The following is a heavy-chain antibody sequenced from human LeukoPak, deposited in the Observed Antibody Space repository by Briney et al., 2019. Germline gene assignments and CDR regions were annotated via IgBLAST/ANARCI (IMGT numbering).Heavy chain of an antibody. CDR1: GFTFSSYA. D-gene: IGHD3-3*01. CDR2: ISGSGGST. J-gene: IGHJ4*02. V-gene: IGHV3-23*01. CDR3: AKYRSYDFWSGYYVGQIDY. Sequence: PGGSLRLSCAASGFTFSSYAMSWVRQAPGKGLEWVSAISGSGGSTYYADSVKGRFTISRDNSKNTLYLQMNSLRAEDTAVYYCAKYRSYDFWSGYYVGQIDYWGQGTLVTVSS.